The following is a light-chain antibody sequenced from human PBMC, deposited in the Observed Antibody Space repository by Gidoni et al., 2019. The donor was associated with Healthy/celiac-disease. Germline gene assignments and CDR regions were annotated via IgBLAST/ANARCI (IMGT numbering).Light chain of an antibody. CDR1: SLRSYY. J-gene: IGLJ1*01. V-gene: IGLV3-19*01. Sequence: SELTQDPAVSVALGQAVRITCQGDSLRSYYASWYQQKPGQAPVLVIYGKNNRPSGIPDRFSGSSSGNTASLTITGAQAEDEADYYCNSRDSSGNHFYVFGTGTKVTVL. CDR2: GKN. CDR3: NSRDSSGNHFYV.